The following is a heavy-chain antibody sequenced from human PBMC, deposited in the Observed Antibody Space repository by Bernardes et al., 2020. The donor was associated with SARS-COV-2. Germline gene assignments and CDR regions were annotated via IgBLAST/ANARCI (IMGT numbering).Heavy chain of an antibody. J-gene: IGHJ4*02. V-gene: IGHV3-7*01. CDR3: SGDDPCFDY. Sequence: GGSLRLSCAASGFTFSSSWMSWVRQAPGKGPEWVGHIKQDRGGKYYVYSAQGRFIISRANAKNSMSLQMKSLRLENTATDYCSGDDPCFDYLRQGTQVTVSS. CDR1: GFTFSSSW. CDR2: IKQDRGGK.